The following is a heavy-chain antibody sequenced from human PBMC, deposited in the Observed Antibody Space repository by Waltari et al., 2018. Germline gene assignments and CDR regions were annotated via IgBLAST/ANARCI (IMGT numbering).Heavy chain of an antibody. CDR2: INHSGST. J-gene: IGHJ6*03. CDR1: GGSFSGYY. V-gene: IGHV4-34*01. D-gene: IGHD4-17*01. Sequence: QVQLQQWGAGLLKPSETLSLTCAVYGGSFSGYYWSWIRQPPGKGLEWSGEINHSGSTNNDPSLKSRITISVATSKTQFSLRLSSVTAADTAVYYCARYGRKSYYYYMDVWGKATTVTVSS. CDR3: ARYGRKSYYYYMDV.